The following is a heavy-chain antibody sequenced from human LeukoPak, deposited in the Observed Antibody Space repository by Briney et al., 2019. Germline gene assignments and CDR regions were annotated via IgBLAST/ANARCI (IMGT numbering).Heavy chain of an antibody. CDR2: IYHSGST. CDR1: GYSFSSGYY. CDR3: ARMVYAMNFIDY. J-gene: IGHJ4*02. V-gene: IGHV4-38-2*01. D-gene: IGHD2-8*01. Sequence: SETLSLTCAVSGYSFSSGYYWGWIRQPPGKGLEWIGSIYHSGSTYYNPSLKSRVTISVDTSKNQFSLKLSSVTAADTAVYYCARMVYAMNFIDYWGQGTLVTVSS.